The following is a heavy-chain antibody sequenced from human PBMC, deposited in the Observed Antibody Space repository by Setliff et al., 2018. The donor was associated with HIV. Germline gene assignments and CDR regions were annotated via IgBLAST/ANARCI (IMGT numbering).Heavy chain of an antibody. J-gene: IGHJ3*02. CDR3: ARRDYVWGRSDAFYI. CDR1: GYSFTSYW. V-gene: IGHV5-51*01. D-gene: IGHD3-16*01. Sequence: GASLTLSCQGSGYSFTSYWIGWVRQMPGKGLEWMGIIYPGDSDTRYSPSFQGQVTISADKSISTAYQQCSRLKASDTAMYYCARRDYVWGRSDAFYIWGQWTMVTVSS. CDR2: IYPGDSDT.